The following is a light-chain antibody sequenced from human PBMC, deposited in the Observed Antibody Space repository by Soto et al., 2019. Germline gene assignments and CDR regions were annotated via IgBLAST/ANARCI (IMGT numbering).Light chain of an antibody. CDR2: DVN. CDR3: CSYGGSFYV. Sequence: SVVTQPHSVSGSPGQSVAISCSGTSSDVGGYNYVSWYLQHPGKAPKLIIFDVNKRPSGVPDRFSGSKSGSTASLTISGLQAEDEADYYCCSYGGSFYVVGTGTKVTVL. J-gene: IGLJ1*01. CDR1: SSDVGGYNY. V-gene: IGLV2-11*01.